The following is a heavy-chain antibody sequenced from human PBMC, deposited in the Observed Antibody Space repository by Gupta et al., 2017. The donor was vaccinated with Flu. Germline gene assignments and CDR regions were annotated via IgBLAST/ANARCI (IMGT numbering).Heavy chain of an antibody. CDR3: ARTYYYDSSLETGGGGYAFDI. CDR2: IYGTA. J-gene: IGHJ3*02. D-gene: IGHD3-22*01. V-gene: IGHV1-69*01. Sequence: IYGTANYAQKFQGRVTITADESTSTAYMELSSLRSEDTAVYYCARTYYYDSSLETGGGGYAFDIWGQGTMVTVSS.